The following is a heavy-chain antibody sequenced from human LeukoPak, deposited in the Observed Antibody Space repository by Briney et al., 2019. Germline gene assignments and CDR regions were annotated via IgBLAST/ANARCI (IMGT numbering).Heavy chain of an antibody. CDR2: IIPVFNIA. D-gene: IGHD3-16*01. CDR1: GGTFSSYG. Sequence: SVKVSCKTSGGTFSSYGIVWVRQAPGQGLEWLGRIIPVFNIANYARKFQGRVSITADKSTTTAYMELTSLTSEDTAVYFCARDEGILGSHLWGQGTLVTVSS. V-gene: IGHV1-69*04. J-gene: IGHJ5*02. CDR3: ARDEGILGSHL.